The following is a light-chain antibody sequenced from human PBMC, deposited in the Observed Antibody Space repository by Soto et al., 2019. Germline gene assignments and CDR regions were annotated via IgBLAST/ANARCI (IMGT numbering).Light chain of an antibody. CDR3: QSYDSGLSGSV. CDR1: DSNIGENFD. Sequence: QPVLTQPPSVSGAPGQRVTISCTGSDSNIGENFDIHWYQQLPGTAPKLLIYGNNNRPSGVPDRFSASRSGTSASLAITGLQAEDEADYYCQSYDSGLSGSVFGGGTKVTVL. CDR2: GNN. J-gene: IGLJ3*02. V-gene: IGLV1-40*01.